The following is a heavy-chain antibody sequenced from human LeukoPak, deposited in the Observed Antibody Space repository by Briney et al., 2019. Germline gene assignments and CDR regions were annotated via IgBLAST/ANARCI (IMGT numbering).Heavy chain of an antibody. CDR1: GGTFSNYA. V-gene: IGHV1-69*01. CDR3: AGEPADYDILFERVY. D-gene: IGHD3-9*01. J-gene: IGHJ4*02. CDR2: IIPIFGTA. Sequence: SVTVSCKASGGTFSNYAISWVRQAPGQGLEGMGGIIPIFGTANYAQKFQGRVTNPADQSKNTAYMELGSLRSEDTAVDFCAGEPADYDILFERVYWGQGTLVTVS.